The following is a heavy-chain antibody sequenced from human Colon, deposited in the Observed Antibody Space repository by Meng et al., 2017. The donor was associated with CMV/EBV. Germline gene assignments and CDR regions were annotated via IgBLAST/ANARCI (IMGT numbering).Heavy chain of an antibody. V-gene: IGHV3-23*03. J-gene: IGHJ4*02. CDR2: MYVGGRSS. D-gene: IGHD2-15*01. CDR1: GFTLRASA. Sequence: GESLKISCEVTGFTLRASAASWVRQTPGKGLTWVSVMYVGGRSSNFADSVRGRFTVSRDDSKNTLYLHMNNLRADDSAVYYCARVSRTWGYFDYWGQGALVTVSS. CDR3: ARVSRTWGYFDY.